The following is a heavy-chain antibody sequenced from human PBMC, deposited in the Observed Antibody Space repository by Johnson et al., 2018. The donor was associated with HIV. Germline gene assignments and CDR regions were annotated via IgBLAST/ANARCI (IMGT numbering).Heavy chain of an antibody. J-gene: IGHJ3*02. V-gene: IGHV3-30*02. D-gene: IGHD1-26*01. Sequence: QVQLVESGGGVVQPGGSLRLSCAASGFTFSNYGMHWVRQAPGKGLEWVAFIRYDGSTKYYADSVKGRFTISRDNSENTLYLQMNSLRAEDTAVFFCARDWSWRGSLKGGGAFDIWGQGTLVTVSA. CDR2: IRYDGSTK. CDR1: GFTFSNYG. CDR3: ARDWSWRGSLKGGGAFDI.